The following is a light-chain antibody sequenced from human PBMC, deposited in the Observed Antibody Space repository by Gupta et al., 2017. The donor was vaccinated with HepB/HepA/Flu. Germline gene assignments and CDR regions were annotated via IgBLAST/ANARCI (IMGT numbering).Light chain of an antibody. J-gene: IGKJ1*01. Sequence: EIVMTQSPANLSVSPGERATLSCRASQSVSSNLAWYQQKPGQAPRLLIYGASTRATGIPARFSGRGSGTEFTLTISSLQSEDFAVYYCQQYNNWPRTFGQGTKVEIK. CDR2: GAS. V-gene: IGKV3-15*01. CDR3: QQYNNWPRT. CDR1: QSVSSN.